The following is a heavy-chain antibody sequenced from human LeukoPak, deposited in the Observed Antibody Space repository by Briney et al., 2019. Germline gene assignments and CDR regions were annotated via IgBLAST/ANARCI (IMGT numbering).Heavy chain of an antibody. CDR3: ATMDGAAAGLDY. Sequence: GASVKVSCKVSGYTLTELSMHWVRQAPGKGLEWMGGFDPEDGETIYAQKFQGRVTMTEDTSTDTAYMELSSLRSEDTAVYYCATMDGAAAGLDYWGQGTLVTVSS. J-gene: IGHJ4*02. CDR2: FDPEDGET. V-gene: IGHV1-24*01. D-gene: IGHD6-13*01. CDR1: GYTLTELS.